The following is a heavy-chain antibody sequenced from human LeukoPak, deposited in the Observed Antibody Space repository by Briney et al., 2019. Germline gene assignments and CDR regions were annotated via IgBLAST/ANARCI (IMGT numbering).Heavy chain of an antibody. CDR2: IRSKANSYAT. Sequence: GGSLRLSCAASGFTFSGSAMHWVRQASGKGLEWVGRIRSKANSYATAYAASVKGRFTISRDDSKNTAYLQMNSLKTEDTAVYYCTPLTIAVAGTQAFDIWGQGTMVTVSS. J-gene: IGHJ3*02. CDR1: GFTFSGSA. D-gene: IGHD6-19*01. V-gene: IGHV3-73*01. CDR3: TPLTIAVAGTQAFDI.